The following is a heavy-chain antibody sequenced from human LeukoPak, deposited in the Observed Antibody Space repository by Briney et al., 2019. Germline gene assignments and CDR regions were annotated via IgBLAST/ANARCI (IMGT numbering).Heavy chain of an antibody. CDR1: GYSISTGHY. J-gene: IGHJ4*02. CDR3: VRKYSSSSDGFDI. D-gene: IGHD6-13*01. V-gene: IGHV4-38-2*02. Sequence: PSETLSLTCTVSGYSISTGHYWGWIRQPPGKGLEWIGNIYHSGSTYYNPSLKSRVTISVDTSKNQFSLKLSSVTAADTAVYYCVRKYSSSSDGFDIWGQGTLVTVSS. CDR2: IYHSGST.